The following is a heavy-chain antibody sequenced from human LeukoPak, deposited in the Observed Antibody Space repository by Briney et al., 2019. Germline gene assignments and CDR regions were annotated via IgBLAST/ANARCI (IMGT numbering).Heavy chain of an antibody. CDR3: ARDMYGSGSYYLGFDY. CDR2: INTNTGNP. V-gene: IGHV7-4-1*02. J-gene: IGHJ4*02. D-gene: IGHD3-10*01. Sequence: GASVKVSCKASGYTFTSYAMNWVRQAPGQGLEWMGWINTNTGNPTYAQGFTGRFVFSLDTSVSTAYLQISSLKTEDTAVFYCARDMYGSGSYYLGFDYWGQGTLVTVSS. CDR1: GYTFTSYA.